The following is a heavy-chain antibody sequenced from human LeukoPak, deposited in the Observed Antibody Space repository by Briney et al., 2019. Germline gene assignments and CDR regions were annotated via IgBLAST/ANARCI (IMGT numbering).Heavy chain of an antibody. J-gene: IGHJ4*02. CDR2: ISGSGGST. CDR1: GFTFSSYA. D-gene: IGHD4-17*01. V-gene: IGHV3-23*01. Sequence: PGGSLRLSCAASGFTFSSYAMSWVRQAPGKGLEWVSAISGSGGSTYYADSVKGRFTISRDNSKNTLYLQMNSLRAEDTAVYYCAKVPDYGDYSPLLVVVYFDYWGQGTLVTVSS. CDR3: AKVPDYGDYSPLLVVVYFDY.